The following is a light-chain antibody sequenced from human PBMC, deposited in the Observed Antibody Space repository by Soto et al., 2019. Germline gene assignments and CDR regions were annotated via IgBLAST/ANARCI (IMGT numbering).Light chain of an antibody. V-gene: IGLV2-23*01. Sequence: QSFLPPPASVSGAPGRTIPLSLPGTHSEVCGYNLFHRYQQQPGQGPETLVYEGHKRPSGVSYRFSGSKSGNTASLTISGLQTEDEADYYCCSYEGRSLPYVLFGGGNKVTVL. CDR1: HSEVCGYNL. J-gene: IGLJ2*01. CDR3: CSYEGRSLPYVL. CDR2: EGH.